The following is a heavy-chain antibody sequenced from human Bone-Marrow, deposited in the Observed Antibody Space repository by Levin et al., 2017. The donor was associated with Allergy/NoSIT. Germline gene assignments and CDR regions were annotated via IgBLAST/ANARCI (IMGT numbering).Heavy chain of an antibody. V-gene: IGHV1-69*06. J-gene: IGHJ4*02. CDR3: ARDRYGSGTYLHPFDY. CDR1: GGSFTSYA. Sequence: GASVKVSCKSSGGSFTSYAFNWVRQAPGQGLEWMGGIIPVFGSANYAQNFQGRVTFTADKSTSTAYMELRSLRSEDTAVYYCARDRYGSGTYLHPFDYWGQGTLVTVSP. CDR2: IIPVFGSA. D-gene: IGHD3-10*01.